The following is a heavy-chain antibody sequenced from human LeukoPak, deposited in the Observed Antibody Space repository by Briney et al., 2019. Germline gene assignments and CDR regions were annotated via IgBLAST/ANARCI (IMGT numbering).Heavy chain of an antibody. J-gene: IGHJ4*02. V-gene: IGHV3-23*01. Sequence: GGSLRLSCAASGFTFSSYAMSWVRQAPGKGLEWVSATSGGGSSTYYVDSVKGRFTISRDNTKNTLYLQMNSLRAEDTAVYYCAKLDTYYYDASGSYFDYWGQGTLVTVSS. D-gene: IGHD3-22*01. CDR2: TSGGGSST. CDR3: AKLDTYYYDASGSYFDY. CDR1: GFTFSSYA.